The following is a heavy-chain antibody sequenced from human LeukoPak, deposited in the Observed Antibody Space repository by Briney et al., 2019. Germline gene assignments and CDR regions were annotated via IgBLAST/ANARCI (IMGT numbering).Heavy chain of an antibody. CDR2: TRYDGSDK. Sequence: GGSLRLSCAASGFIFSSYGMHWVRQAPGKGPEWVAFTRYDGSDKYYADSVKGRFTISRDNSKNTLYLQMNSLKTEDTAVYYCTTDRPGDYWGQGTLVTVSS. V-gene: IGHV3-30*02. CDR1: GFIFSSYG. D-gene: IGHD3-10*01. CDR3: TTDRPGDY. J-gene: IGHJ4*02.